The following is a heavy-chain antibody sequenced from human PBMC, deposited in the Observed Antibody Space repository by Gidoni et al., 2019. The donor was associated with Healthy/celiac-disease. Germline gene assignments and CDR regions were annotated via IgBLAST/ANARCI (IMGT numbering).Heavy chain of an antibody. CDR2: IRYDGSNK. V-gene: IGHV3-30*02. CDR3: AKDRGEWELDSAFDY. Sequence: QAQLVESGGGVVQPGRSLRRSCAASGFTFSSYGMHWVRQAPGKGLEWVAFIRYDGSNKYYADSVKGRFTISRDNSKNTLYLQMNSLRAEDTAVYYCAKDRGEWELDSAFDYWGQGTLVTVSS. J-gene: IGHJ4*02. CDR1: GFTFSSYG. D-gene: IGHD1-26*01.